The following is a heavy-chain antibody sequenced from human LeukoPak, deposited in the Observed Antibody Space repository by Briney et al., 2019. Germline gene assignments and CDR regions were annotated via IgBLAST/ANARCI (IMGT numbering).Heavy chain of an antibody. V-gene: IGHV3-9*01. D-gene: IGHD3-16*02. CDR2: ISWNSGSI. J-gene: IGHJ4*02. CDR1: GFTFDDYA. Sequence: QAGGSLRLSCAASGFTFDDYAMHWVRQAPGKGLEWVSGISWNSGSIGYADSVKGRFTISRDNAKNSLYLQMNSLRAEDTALYYCATLSSKYYFDYWGQGTLVTVSS. CDR3: ATLSSKYYFDY.